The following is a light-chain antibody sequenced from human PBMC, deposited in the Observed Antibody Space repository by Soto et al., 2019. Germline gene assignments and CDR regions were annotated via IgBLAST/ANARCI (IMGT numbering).Light chain of an antibody. CDR3: QTWGTGIQV. J-gene: IGLJ2*01. V-gene: IGLV4-69*01. Sequence: QAVVTQSPSASASLGASVKLTCTLSSGHSSYAIAWHQQQPEKGPRYLMKLNSDGSHSKGDGIPDRFSGSSSGAGRYLTLASCQPEDEADYYCQTWGTGIQVFGGGIKVTV. CDR1: SGHSSYA. CDR2: LNSDGSH.